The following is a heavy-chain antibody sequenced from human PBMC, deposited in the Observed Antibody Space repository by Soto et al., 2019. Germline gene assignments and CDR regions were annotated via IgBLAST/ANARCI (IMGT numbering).Heavy chain of an antibody. CDR3: ARPSGHTSAVFDN. CDR2: IYSSGST. V-gene: IGHV4-61*01. Sequence: QVQLQESGPGLTRPSETLSLTCTVSGDSGSNGFYYWTWIRQSPVKGLEWIGNIYSSGSTECNLPRPSRVSTSIAMSKTQLSLTLTPVAAAAWALDVWARPSGHTSAVFDNWGEGTTVTAAS. CDR1: GDSGSNGFYY. J-gene: IGHJ3*02. D-gene: IGHD5-18*01.